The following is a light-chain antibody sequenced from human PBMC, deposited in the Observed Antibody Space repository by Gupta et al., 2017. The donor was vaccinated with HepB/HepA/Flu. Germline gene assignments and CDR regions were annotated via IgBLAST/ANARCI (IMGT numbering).Light chain of an antibody. Sequence: QSVLTQPPSASGTPGQRVTISCSGSSSNIGSNTVNWYQQLPGTAPNLLIYSNNQRPSGVPDRGSGSKSGTSASLAISGLQSEEEADYYCAAWDDSLNGLYVFGTGIKVTVL. CDR2: SNN. CDR3: AAWDDSLNGLYV. V-gene: IGLV1-44*01. CDR1: SSNIGSNT. J-gene: IGLJ1*01.